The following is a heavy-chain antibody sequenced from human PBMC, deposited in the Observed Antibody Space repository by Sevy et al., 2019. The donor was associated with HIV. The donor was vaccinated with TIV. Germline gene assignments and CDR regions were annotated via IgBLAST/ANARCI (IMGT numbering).Heavy chain of an antibody. J-gene: IGHJ6*03. V-gene: IGHV3-23*01. CDR2: ISGSGGST. Sequence: GGSLRLSCAASGFTFSSYAMSWVRQAPGKGLEWVSAISGSGGSTYYADSVKGRFTISRDNSKNTLYLQMNSLRAEDTAVYYCAKSRLLHYYYYMDVCGKGTTVTVSS. CDR3: AKSRLLHYYYYMDV. CDR1: GFTFSSYA.